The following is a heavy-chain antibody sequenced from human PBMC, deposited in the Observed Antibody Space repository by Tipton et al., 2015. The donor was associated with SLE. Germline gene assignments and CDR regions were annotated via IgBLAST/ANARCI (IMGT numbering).Heavy chain of an antibody. CDR2: VFDTTTTNYDPSLSSGGA. V-gene: IGHV4-4*07. J-gene: IGHJ4*02. CDR3: VRHDRWGPFDY. Sequence: TLSLTCTVSGGSMNRFFWTWIRQPAGKGLEWIGRVFDTTTTNYDPSLSSGGADYNPSLPSRVTMSLDTSRNQFSLTLRSVTAADTAVYYCVRHDRWGPFDYWGQGTLVTVSS. D-gene: IGHD4-23*01. CDR1: GGSMNRFF.